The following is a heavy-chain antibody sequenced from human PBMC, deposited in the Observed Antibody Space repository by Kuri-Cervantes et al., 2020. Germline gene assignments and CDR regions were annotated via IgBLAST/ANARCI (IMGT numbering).Heavy chain of an antibody. CDR1: GFTFSSYA. D-gene: IGHD6-13*01. V-gene: IGHV3-30-3*01. CDR2: ISYDGSNK. CDR3: ARDLGVWSSSQTQPDY. Sequence: GESLKISCAASGFTFSSYAMHWVRQAPGKGLEWVAVISYDGSNKYYADSVKGRFTISRDNSKNTLYPQMNSLRAEDTAVYYCARDLGVWSSSQTQPDYWGQGTLVTVSS. J-gene: IGHJ4*02.